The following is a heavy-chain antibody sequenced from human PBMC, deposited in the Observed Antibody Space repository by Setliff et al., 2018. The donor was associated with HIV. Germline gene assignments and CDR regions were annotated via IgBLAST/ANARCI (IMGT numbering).Heavy chain of an antibody. V-gene: IGHV1-69*04. D-gene: IGHD2-15*01. CDR1: GGTFSAYA. J-gene: IGHJ3*01. Sequence: SVKVSCKASGGTFSAYAVNWVRQAPGQGLEWMGRIISILGTPNYSHKFQGRVTITADKSTTTTYMELSSLRSDDTAIYYCARDFHVLGYCSADSCPYDASDVWGQGTMITVSS. CDR2: IISILGTP. CDR3: ARDFHVLGYCSADSCPYDASDV.